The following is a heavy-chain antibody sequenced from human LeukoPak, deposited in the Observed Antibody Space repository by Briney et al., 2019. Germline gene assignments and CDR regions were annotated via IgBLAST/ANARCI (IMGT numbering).Heavy chain of an antibody. CDR2: ISAYNGNT. D-gene: IGHD3-10*01. V-gene: IGHV1-18*01. CDR1: GYTFTSYG. J-gene: IGHJ4*02. CDR3: ARDDRWFEPPAYFDY. Sequence: GASVKVSCKASGYTFTSYGISWVRQAPGQGLEWMGWISAYNGNTNYAQKLQGRVTMTTDTSTSTAYMELRSLRSDDTAVYYCARDDRWFEPPAYFDYWGQGTLVTVSS.